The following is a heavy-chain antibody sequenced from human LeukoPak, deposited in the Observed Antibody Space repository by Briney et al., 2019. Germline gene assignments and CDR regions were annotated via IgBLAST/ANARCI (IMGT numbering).Heavy chain of an antibody. D-gene: IGHD3-10*01. Sequence: GGSLRLACAASGFTFSSYWMHWVRQAPGKGLVWVSRIRSDGSTTYADSVKGRFTISRDNAKNTLYLQMNSLRAEDTAVYYCARAGDYGSGSCAFDMWGQGTMVTVSS. CDR3: ARAGDYGSGSCAFDM. CDR2: IRSDGST. CDR1: GFTFSSYW. V-gene: IGHV3-74*01. J-gene: IGHJ3*02.